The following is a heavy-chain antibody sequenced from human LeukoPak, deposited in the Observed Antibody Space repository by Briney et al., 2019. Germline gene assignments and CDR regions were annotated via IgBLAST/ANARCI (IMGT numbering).Heavy chain of an antibody. V-gene: IGHV3-30*02. D-gene: IGHD4-23*01. CDR3: AKGPDYGGNPTYFDY. Sequence: GGSLRLSCAASGFTFSSYGMHWVRQAPGKGLEWVAFIRYDGSNKYYADSVKGRFTISRDNSKNTLYQQMNSLRAEDTAVYYCAKGPDYGGNPTYFDYWGQGTLVTVSS. J-gene: IGHJ4*02. CDR2: IRYDGSNK. CDR1: GFTFSSYG.